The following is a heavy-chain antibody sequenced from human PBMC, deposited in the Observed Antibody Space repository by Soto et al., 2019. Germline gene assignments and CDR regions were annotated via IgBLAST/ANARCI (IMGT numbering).Heavy chain of an antibody. J-gene: IGHJ3*02. CDR3: AKSVGGGSHHDAFDI. CDR2: TGGGGVST. V-gene: IGHV3-23*01. CDR1: GFTFRSYA. D-gene: IGHD2-15*01. Sequence: EVQLLESGGGLVEPGGSLRLSCAASGFTFRSYAMTWVRQAPGKGLEWVSYTGGGGVSTYYADSVKGRFTSSRDDSKNTLYLQMNSVRAEDTALYYCAKSVGGGSHHDAFDIWGQGTMVTVSS.